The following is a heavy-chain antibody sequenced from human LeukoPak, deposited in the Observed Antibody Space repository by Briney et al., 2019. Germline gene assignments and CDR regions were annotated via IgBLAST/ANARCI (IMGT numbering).Heavy chain of an antibody. CDR1: GFTFSNYG. J-gene: IGHJ4*02. CDR3: SKDRLDRTGYYFFDY. V-gene: IGHV3-30*02. CDR2: ISYDGSSK. D-gene: IGHD3-9*01. Sequence: GGSLRLSCAASGFTFSNYGMHWVRQAPGKGLEWVALISYDGSSKYYADSVRGRFTISRDDSRNTLYVQMNSLRVEDTAVYFCSKDRLDRTGYYFFDYWGQGTLVTVSS.